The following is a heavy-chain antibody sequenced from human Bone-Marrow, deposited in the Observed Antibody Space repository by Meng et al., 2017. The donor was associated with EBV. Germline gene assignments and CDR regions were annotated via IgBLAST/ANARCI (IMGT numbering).Heavy chain of an antibody. CDR1: GVSHHIGTSH. J-gene: IGHJ4*02. V-gene: IGHV4-61*01. CDR2: IYDTGTT. Sequence: QGQLQGSGPGVVKPSVTLSITGVCSGVSHHIGTSHWSWIRQSPGKGLEWIGYIYDTGTTIYNPSLNSRVTILLETYKNQFSLRLHSVTTADTAVYYCAKSRSSTPGIVDDWGQGTLVTVSS. D-gene: IGHD3-10*01. CDR3: AKSRSSTPGIVDD.